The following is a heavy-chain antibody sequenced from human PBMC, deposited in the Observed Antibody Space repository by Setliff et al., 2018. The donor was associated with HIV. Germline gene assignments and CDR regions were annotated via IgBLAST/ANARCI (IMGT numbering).Heavy chain of an antibody. Sequence: GASVKVSCKASGYTFTSYDINWVRQATGQGLEWMGWMNPNSGNTGYAQKFQGRVTVTRDTSINTVYVELSSLKSDDTAVYYCARDYLHVFDIWGQGTMVTVSS. V-gene: IGHV1-8*02. CDR2: MNPNSGNT. CDR3: ARDYLHVFDI. CDR1: GYTFTSYD. D-gene: IGHD3-10*01. J-gene: IGHJ3*02.